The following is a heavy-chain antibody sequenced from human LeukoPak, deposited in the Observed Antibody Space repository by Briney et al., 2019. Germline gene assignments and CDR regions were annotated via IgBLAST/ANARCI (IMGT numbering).Heavy chain of an antibody. CDR3: ATSRYSSSWAPRGG. CDR2: ISSSSSYI. J-gene: IGHJ4*02. Sequence: GGFLRLSCAASGFTFSSYSMNWVRQAPGKGLEWVSSISSSSSYIYYADSVKGRFTISRDNAKNSLYLQMNSLRAEDTAVYYCATSRYSSSWAPRGGWGQGTLVTVSS. CDR1: GFTFSSYS. V-gene: IGHV3-21*01. D-gene: IGHD6-13*01.